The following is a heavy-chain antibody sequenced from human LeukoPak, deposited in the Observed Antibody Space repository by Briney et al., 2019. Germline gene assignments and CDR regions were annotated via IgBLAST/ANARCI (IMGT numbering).Heavy chain of an antibody. D-gene: IGHD3-22*01. CDR3: VRDRGYDSSGYYYSPLDY. Sequence: SVKVSCKASGGTFSSYAISWVRQAPGQGLEWMGRIIPIFGIANYAQKFQGRVTITADKSTSTAYMELSSLRSEDTAVYYCVRDRGYDSSGYYYSPLDYWGQGTLVTVSS. J-gene: IGHJ4*02. V-gene: IGHV1-69*04. CDR1: GGTFSSYA. CDR2: IIPIFGIA.